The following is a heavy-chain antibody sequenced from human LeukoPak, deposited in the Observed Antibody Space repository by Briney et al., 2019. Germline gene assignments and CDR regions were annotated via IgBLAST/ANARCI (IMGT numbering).Heavy chain of an antibody. Sequence: GGSPRLSCAVSGLPMSQYAMEWVRQAPGKGLEWVAVISYDGSNKYYADSVKGRFTISRDNSKNTLYLQMNSLRAEDTAVYYCVEGGAARFDYWGQGTLVAVSS. CDR3: VEGGAARFDY. V-gene: IGHV3-30*18. CDR2: ISYDGSNK. D-gene: IGHD5-18*01. CDR1: GLPMSQYA. J-gene: IGHJ4*02.